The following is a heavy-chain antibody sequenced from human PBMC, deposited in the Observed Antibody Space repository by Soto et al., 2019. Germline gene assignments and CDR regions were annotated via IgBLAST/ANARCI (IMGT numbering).Heavy chain of an antibody. V-gene: IGHV3-23*01. Sequence: GGSLRLSCAASGFTFTSYAMSWVRQAPGKGLEWVSGISATGGSTYYADSVKGRFTISRDNSRNTLYLQMNSLRAEDTALYYCEKGGYCTSISCPRWFDPWGQGTLVTVSS. D-gene: IGHD2-2*01. CDR1: GFTFTSYA. J-gene: IGHJ5*02. CDR3: EKGGYCTSISCPRWFDP. CDR2: ISATGGST.